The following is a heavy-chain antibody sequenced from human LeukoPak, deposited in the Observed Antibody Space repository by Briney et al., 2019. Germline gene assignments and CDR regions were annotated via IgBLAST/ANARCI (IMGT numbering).Heavy chain of an antibody. CDR1: GFIFSGYG. CDR2: IRYDGSNT. J-gene: IGHJ4*02. D-gene: IGHD3-10*01. V-gene: IGHV3-30*02. CDR3: AKGLYGSGPGGIDY. Sequence: QPGGSLRLSCAASGFIFSGYGTHWVRQAPGKGLEWVAFIRYDGSNTYYADSVKGRFTISKDNSKNTFYLQMNSLRGEDTAVYYCAKGLYGSGPGGIDYWGQGALVTVSS.